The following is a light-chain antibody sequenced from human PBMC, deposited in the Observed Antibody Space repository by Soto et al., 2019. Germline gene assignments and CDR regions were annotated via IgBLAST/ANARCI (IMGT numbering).Light chain of an antibody. CDR2: KAS. CDR3: QQYNNWPPIT. Sequence: DIKLTPSPSTLSGSVGERVTLTCLASQTISSWLAWYQQKPGKAPKLLIYKASTLKSGVPSRFSGSGSGTEFTLTISSLQSEDFAVYYCQQYNNWPPITFGQGTRLEIK. J-gene: IGKJ5*01. V-gene: IGKV1-5*03. CDR1: QTISSW.